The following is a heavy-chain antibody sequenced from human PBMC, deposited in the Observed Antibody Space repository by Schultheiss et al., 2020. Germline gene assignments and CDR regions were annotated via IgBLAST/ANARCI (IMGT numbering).Heavy chain of an antibody. V-gene: IGHV3-23*01. Sequence: GGSLRLSCAASGFTFSSYDMHWVRQATGKGLEWVSAISGSGGSTYYADSVKGRFTISRDNSKNTLYLQMNSLRAEDTAVYYCARGSSSSQNYYYYYGMDVWGQGTTVTVSS. D-gene: IGHD6-13*01. CDR3: ARGSSSSQNYYYYYGMDV. J-gene: IGHJ6*02. CDR1: GFTFSSYD. CDR2: ISGSGGST.